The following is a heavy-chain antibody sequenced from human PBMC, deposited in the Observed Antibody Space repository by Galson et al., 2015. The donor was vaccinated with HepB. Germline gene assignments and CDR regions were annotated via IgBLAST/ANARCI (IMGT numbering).Heavy chain of an antibody. CDR1: GYSFSGFY. Sequence: SVTVSCKASGYSFSGFYIHWLRQAPGQGLEWVGRIHPNSGGTNYAQKFQDRVTMTRDTSINTAYMELSRLRSDDTAVYYCARDRQQVDNNWFDPWGQGTLVTVSS. J-gene: IGHJ5*02. D-gene: IGHD6-13*01. V-gene: IGHV1-2*06. CDR2: IHPNSGGT. CDR3: ARDRQQVDNNWFDP.